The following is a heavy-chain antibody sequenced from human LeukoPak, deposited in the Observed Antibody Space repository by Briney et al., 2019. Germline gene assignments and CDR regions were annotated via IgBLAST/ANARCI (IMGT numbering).Heavy chain of an antibody. CDR3: ARVVKQQLVHYYFDY. J-gene: IGHJ4*02. CDR2: ISAYNGNT. V-gene: IGHV1-18*01. CDR1: GYTFTSYG. Sequence: GASVKVSCKASGYTFTSYGISWVRQAPGQGLEWMGWISAYNGNTNYAQKLQGRVTMTRDTSTSTVYMELSSLRSEDTAVYYCARVVKQQLVHYYFDYWGQGTLVTVSS. D-gene: IGHD6-13*01.